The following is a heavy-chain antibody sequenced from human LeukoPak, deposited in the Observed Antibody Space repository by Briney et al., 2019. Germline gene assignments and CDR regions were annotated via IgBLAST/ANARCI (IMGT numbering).Heavy chain of an antibody. CDR2: IYPGDSDT. CDR3: ARPSSGWYVHVDY. D-gene: IGHD6-19*01. CDR1: GYSFTSYW. Sequence: GASLKISCKGSGYSFTSYWLGWVRQMPGKGLEWMGIIYPGDSDTRYSPSFQGQVTISADKSISTAYLQWSSLKASDTAMYYCARPSSGWYVHVDYWGQGTLVTVSS. J-gene: IGHJ4*02. V-gene: IGHV5-51*01.